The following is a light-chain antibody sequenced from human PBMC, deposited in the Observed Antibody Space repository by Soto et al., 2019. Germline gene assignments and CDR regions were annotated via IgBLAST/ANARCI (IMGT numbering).Light chain of an antibody. CDR2: EVT. Sequence: QSALTQPPSASGSPGQSVTISCTGTSSDVGNYNFVSWYRQHPGKAPKLIIYEVTKRPSGVPDRFSGSKSGNTASLTVSGLQAEDEADYYYSSYAGNNNMVFGGGTQLTVL. J-gene: IGLJ2*01. CDR1: SSDVGNYNF. CDR3: SSYAGNNNMV. V-gene: IGLV2-8*01.